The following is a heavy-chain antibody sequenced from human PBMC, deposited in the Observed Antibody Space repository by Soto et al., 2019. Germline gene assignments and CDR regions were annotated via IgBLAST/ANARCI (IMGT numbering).Heavy chain of an antibody. V-gene: IGHV4-34*01. CDR1: GGPFSGYY. CDR3: ARDKITGLFDY. D-gene: IGHD2-8*02. CDR2: INHSGST. J-gene: IGHJ4*02. Sequence: PSETLSLTYVDYGGPFSGYYWTWIRQPPGTGLEWIGEINHSGSTNYNPSLKSRVTISVDTSKNQFSLKLTSVTAADTAVYYCARDKITGLFDYWGQGTLVT.